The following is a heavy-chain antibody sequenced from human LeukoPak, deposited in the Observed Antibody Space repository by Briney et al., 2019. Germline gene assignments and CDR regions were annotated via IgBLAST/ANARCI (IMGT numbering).Heavy chain of an antibody. J-gene: IGHJ4*02. Sequence: PGGSLSLSCAASGFTFSSYAMSWVRQAPGKGLEWVSAISGSGGSTYYADSVRGRFTISRDNSKNTLYLQMNSLRAEDTAVYYCAKDQYSSGWYFDYWGQGTLVTISS. CDR1: GFTFSSYA. CDR2: ISGSGGST. D-gene: IGHD6-19*01. CDR3: AKDQYSSGWYFDY. V-gene: IGHV3-23*01.